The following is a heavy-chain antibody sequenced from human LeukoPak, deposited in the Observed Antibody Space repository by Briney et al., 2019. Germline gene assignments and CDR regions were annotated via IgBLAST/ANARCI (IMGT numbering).Heavy chain of an antibody. J-gene: IGHJ5*02. D-gene: IGHD3-9*01. CDR3: ARLTGYSSESWFDP. Sequence: SETLSLTCTVSSDSMSSYFWSWIRQPPGKGLEWIGYIYYSGSTNYKSSLKSRVTISVDTSKNQFSLKLSSVTAADTAVYYCARLTGYSSESWFDPWGQGTLVTVSS. V-gene: IGHV4-59*01. CDR1: SDSMSSYF. CDR2: IYYSGST.